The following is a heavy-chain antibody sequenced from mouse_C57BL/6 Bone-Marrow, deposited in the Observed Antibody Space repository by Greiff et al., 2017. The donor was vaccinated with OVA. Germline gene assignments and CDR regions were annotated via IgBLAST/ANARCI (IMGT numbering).Heavy chain of an antibody. V-gene: IGHV5-15*01. J-gene: IGHJ1*03. Sequence: EVQVVESGGGLVQPGGSLKLSCAASGFTFSDYGMAWVRQAPRKGPEWVAFISNLAYSIYYADTVTGRFTISRENAKNTLYLEMSSLRSEDTAMYYCARRGTVVDWYFDVWGTGTTVTVSS. D-gene: IGHD1-1*01. CDR2: ISNLAYSI. CDR1: GFTFSDYG. CDR3: ARRGTVVDWYFDV.